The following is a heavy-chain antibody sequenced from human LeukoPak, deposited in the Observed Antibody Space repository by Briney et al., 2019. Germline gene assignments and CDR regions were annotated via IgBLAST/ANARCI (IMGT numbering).Heavy chain of an antibody. CDR2: IYHSGST. CDR1: GYSISSGYY. J-gene: IGHJ4*02. CDR3: ARDLYSSGWGDFDY. Sequence: SETLSLTCTVSGYSISSGYYWGWIRQPPGKGLEWIGSIYHSGSTYYNPSLKSRVTISLDTSENQFSLKLSSVTAADTAVYYCARDLYSSGWGDFDYWGQGTLVTVSS. D-gene: IGHD6-19*01. V-gene: IGHV4-38-2*02.